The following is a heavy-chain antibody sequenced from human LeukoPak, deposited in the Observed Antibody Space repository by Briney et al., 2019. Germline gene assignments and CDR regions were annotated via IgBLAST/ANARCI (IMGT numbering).Heavy chain of an antibody. CDR1: GGSISSGSYY. J-gene: IGHJ3*02. Sequence: PSETLSLTCTVSGGSISSGSYYWSWIRQPAGKGLEWIGRIYTSGSTNYNPSLKSRVTISVDTSKNQFSLKLSSVTAADTAVYYCARVTMPPFGAFDIWGQGTMVTVSS. V-gene: IGHV4-61*02. D-gene: IGHD4/OR15-4a*01. CDR2: IYTSGST. CDR3: ARVTMPPFGAFDI.